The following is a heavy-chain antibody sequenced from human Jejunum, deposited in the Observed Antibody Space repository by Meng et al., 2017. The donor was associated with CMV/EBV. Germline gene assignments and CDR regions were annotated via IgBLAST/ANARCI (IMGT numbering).Heavy chain of an antibody. CDR2: LSSTAVNT. V-gene: IGHV3-23*01. CDR1: GFTFSNYG. Sequence: QLLEFGGGLVQPGESLRLSCAASGFTFSNYGMSWVRHTPGEGLEWVSYLSSTAVNTYHSDSVKGRFTISRDNSRNTLYLQMNSLRADDTAIYYCAKGRNNYGSNCFDSWGQGTLVTVSS. J-gene: IGHJ5*01. D-gene: IGHD3-10*01. CDR3: AKGRNNYGSNCFDS.